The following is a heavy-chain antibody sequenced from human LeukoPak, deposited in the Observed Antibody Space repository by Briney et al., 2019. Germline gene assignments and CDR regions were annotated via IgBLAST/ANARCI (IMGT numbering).Heavy chain of an antibody. J-gene: IGHJ4*02. CDR3: VKGATSGELYFDY. V-gene: IGHV3-9*01. CDR1: GFTFDDYA. CDR2: ISWNSGSI. Sequence: PGRSLRLSCAASGFTFDDYAMQWVRQAPGKGLEWVSGISWNSGSIGYADSVKGRFTISRDNAKNSLYLQMNSLRAEDTALYYCVKGATSGELYFDYWGQGTLVTVSS. D-gene: IGHD1-26*01.